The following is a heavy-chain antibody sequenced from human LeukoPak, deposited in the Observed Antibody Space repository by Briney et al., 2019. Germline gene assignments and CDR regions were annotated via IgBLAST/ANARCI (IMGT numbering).Heavy chain of an antibody. CDR3: ARDREGIFGVAEIDY. Sequence: GGSLRLSCVASKFTFTNYWMSWVRQAPGKGLEWVANINQDGSEKYYVDSVKGRFTISRDNAKNSLYLQMNSLRAEDTAVYYCARDREGIFGVAEIDYWGQGTLVTVSS. J-gene: IGHJ4*02. CDR2: INQDGSEK. CDR1: KFTFTNYW. V-gene: IGHV3-7*01. D-gene: IGHD3-3*01.